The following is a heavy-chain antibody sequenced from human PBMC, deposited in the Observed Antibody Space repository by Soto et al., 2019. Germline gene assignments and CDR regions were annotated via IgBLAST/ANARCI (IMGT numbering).Heavy chain of an antibody. V-gene: IGHV4-61*08. CDR2: IYYSGST. D-gene: IGHD6-13*01. Sequence: QVQLQESGPGLVKPSETLSLTCTVSVSGGSVSTGVHYWSWIRQPPGKGLEWIGYIYYSGSTNYAPSLKRRVTIPVDTSKNQFSRKLTSVTAADTAVYYCARGYYTSWYWFDRWGRGTLVTVSS. CDR1: GGSVSTGVHY. CDR3: ARGYYTSWYWFDR. J-gene: IGHJ2*01.